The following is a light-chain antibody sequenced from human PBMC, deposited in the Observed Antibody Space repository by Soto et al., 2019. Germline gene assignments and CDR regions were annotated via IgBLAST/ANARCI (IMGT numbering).Light chain of an antibody. CDR1: RSNIGSNA. V-gene: IGLV1-44*01. CDR2: NDN. Sequence: QSVLTQPPSASGTPGPRVTISCSGSRSNIGSNAVSWYQQLPGTAPKLLIYNDNQRPSGVPDRFSASKSGTSASLAISGLQSEDEADYYCAAWDDSLNARGVFGGGTKLTVL. J-gene: IGLJ3*02. CDR3: AAWDDSLNARGV.